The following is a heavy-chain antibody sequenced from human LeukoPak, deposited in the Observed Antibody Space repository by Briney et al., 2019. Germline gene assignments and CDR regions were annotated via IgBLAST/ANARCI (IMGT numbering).Heavy chain of an antibody. CDR3: ARDYDILTGVWYFDL. J-gene: IGHJ2*01. CDR1: GYSISSGYY. D-gene: IGHD3-9*01. CDR2: IYHSGRT. V-gene: IGHV4-38-2*02. Sequence: PSETLSLTCTVSGYSISSGYYWGWIRQPPGKGLEWIGSIYHSGRTYYNPSLKSRVTISVDTSKNQFALRLSSVTAADTAVYYCARDYDILTGVWYFDLWGRGTLVTVSS.